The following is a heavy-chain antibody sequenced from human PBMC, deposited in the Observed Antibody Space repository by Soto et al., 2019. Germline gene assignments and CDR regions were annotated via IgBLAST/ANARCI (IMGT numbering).Heavy chain of an antibody. CDR3: ASLMSSGYYYGMDV. CDR2: IIPILGIA. CDR1: GGTFSSYT. J-gene: IGHJ6*02. D-gene: IGHD3-10*01. V-gene: IGHV1-69*02. Sequence: QVQLVQSGAEVKKPGSSVKVSCKASGGTFSSYTISWVRQAPGQGLEWMGRIIPILGIANYAQKFQGRVTITADKLTSTAYMELSSLRSEDTAVYYCASLMSSGYYYGMDVWGQGTTVTVSS.